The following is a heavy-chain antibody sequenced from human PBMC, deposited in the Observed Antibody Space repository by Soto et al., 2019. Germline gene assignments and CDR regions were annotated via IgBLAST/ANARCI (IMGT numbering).Heavy chain of an antibody. J-gene: IGHJ4*02. D-gene: IGHD1-26*01. V-gene: IGHV5-51*01. CDR1: GYTFSSYW. CDR2: IHCDDSDT. Sequence: GESLKISCKGSGYTFSSYWIGWVRQMPGKGLEWMGIIHCDDSDTEYSPSFEGQVTISADKSISSAYLQWRSLRASDTATYYCARRGGNYYPLDYWGQGTLVTVSS. CDR3: ARRGGNYYPLDY.